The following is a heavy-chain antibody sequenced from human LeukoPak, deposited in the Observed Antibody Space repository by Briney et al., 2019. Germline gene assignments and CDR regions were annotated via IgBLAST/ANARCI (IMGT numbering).Heavy chain of an antibody. D-gene: IGHD1-26*01. V-gene: IGHV3-33*06. Sequence: GGFLRLSCTASGFKFNDYGMYWVRLPPQKGPEWVALVWFDNSNEHYADSVKGRLFISRNNDENTLFLHMNSLTVEDTAVYYCAKGRGPTPLGDAGADVWGKGTAVTVSA. CDR1: GFKFNDYG. J-gene: IGHJ6*04. CDR3: AKGRGPTPLGDAGADV. CDR2: VWFDNSNE.